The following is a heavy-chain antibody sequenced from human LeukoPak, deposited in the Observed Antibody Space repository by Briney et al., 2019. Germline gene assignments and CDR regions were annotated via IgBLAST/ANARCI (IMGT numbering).Heavy chain of an antibody. J-gene: IGHJ4*02. V-gene: IGHV3-30*02. CDR1: GFTFSSYG. Sequence: GGSLRLSCAAFGFTFSSYGMHWVRQAPGKGLEWVAFIRYDGSNKYYADSVKGRFTISRDNSKNTLYLQMNSLRAEDTAVYYCAKDGYPGYYGSGSYSYYFDYWGQGTLVTVSS. D-gene: IGHD3-10*01. CDR2: IRYDGSNK. CDR3: AKDGYPGYYGSGSYSYYFDY.